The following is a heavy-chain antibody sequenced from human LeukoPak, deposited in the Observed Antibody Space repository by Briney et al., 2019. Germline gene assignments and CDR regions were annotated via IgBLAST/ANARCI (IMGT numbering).Heavy chain of an antibody. CDR2: IWSDGSNK. Sequence: GRSLRLSCAASGFIFSNDAMHWVRQAPGKGLEWVASIWSDGSNKYYADSVKGRFTISRENAKNSLYLQMNSLRAEDTAVYYCARDSTPYDSSGYCYDYWGQGTLVTVSS. CDR3: ARDSTPYDSSGYCYDY. V-gene: IGHV3-33*01. J-gene: IGHJ4*02. CDR1: GFIFSNDA. D-gene: IGHD3-22*01.